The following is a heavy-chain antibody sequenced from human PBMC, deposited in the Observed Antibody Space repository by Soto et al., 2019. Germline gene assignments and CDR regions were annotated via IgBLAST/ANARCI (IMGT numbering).Heavy chain of an antibody. CDR1: GFPFSGYA. Sequence: QVPLVESGGGVVQPGRSLRLSCAASGFPFSGYAIHWVRQAPGKGLEWVAVISYDGSNQYYADSVKGRFTISRDNSKNTLSLQMGSLRAEDMAVYYCARDGGDVDKAMGANYFFDYWGQGTLVTVSS. V-gene: IGHV3-30-3*01. D-gene: IGHD5-18*01. J-gene: IGHJ4*02. CDR2: ISYDGSNQ. CDR3: ARDGGDVDKAMGANYFFDY.